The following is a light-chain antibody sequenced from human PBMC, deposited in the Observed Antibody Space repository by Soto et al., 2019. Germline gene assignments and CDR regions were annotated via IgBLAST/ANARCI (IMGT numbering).Light chain of an antibody. CDR3: QQSYSTPWT. CDR2: AAS. CDR1: QSISTY. V-gene: IGKV1-39*01. Sequence: DIQMTQSPSSLSASVGDRVTITCRTSQSISTYLNWYQQKPGKAPKLRIYAASSLQSGVPSRFSGSGSGTDFTLIISSLQPEDFATYYCQQSYSTPWTFGQGAKVEVK. J-gene: IGKJ1*01.